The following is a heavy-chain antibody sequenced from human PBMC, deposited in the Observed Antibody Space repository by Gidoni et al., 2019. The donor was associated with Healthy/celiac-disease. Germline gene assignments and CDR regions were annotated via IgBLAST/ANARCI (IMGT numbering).Heavy chain of an antibody. CDR3: ARDDDTHPPTQFDP. J-gene: IGHJ5*02. CDR1: RYTFTGYH. CDR2: INPERGGT. Sequence: QVQLAQSGAEVKKPGASLKVSCKSPRYTFTGYHMHWVRQAPGQGLEWMGWINPERGGTNYAQKFQGRVTMTRDTYISTAYMELSRLRSDDTAVYYCARDDDTHPPTQFDPWGQGTLVTVSS. V-gene: IGHV1-2*02.